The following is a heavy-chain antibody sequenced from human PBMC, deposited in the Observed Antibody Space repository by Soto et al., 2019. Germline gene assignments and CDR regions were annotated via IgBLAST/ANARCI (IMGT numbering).Heavy chain of an antibody. CDR1: GGSISSGGYY. J-gene: IGHJ5*02. Sequence: SLTCTVSGGSISSGGYYWSWIRQHPGKGLEWIGYIYYSGSTYYNPSLKSRVTISVDTSKNQFSLKLSSVTAADTAVYYCARKYCSGGSCSHFDPWGQGTLVTVSS. D-gene: IGHD2-15*01. V-gene: IGHV4-31*03. CDR3: ARKYCSGGSCSHFDP. CDR2: IYYSGST.